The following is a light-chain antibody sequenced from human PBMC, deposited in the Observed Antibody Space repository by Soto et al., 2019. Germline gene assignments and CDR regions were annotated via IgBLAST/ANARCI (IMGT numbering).Light chain of an antibody. CDR1: SSDVGGFNY. J-gene: IGLJ1*01. CDR3: SSYRVSTTLVV. CDR2: DVT. V-gene: IGLV2-14*01. Sequence: QSVLTQPASVSGSPGQAITISCTGTSSDVGGFNYVSWYQQHPGKVPKLLIYDVTNRPSGVSNRFSGSKSGNTASLTISGLQAEDEADYCCSSYRVSTTLVVFGTGTKVTVL.